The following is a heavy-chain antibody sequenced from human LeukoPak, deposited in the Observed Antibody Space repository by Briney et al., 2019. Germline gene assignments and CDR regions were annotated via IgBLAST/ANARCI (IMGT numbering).Heavy chain of an antibody. D-gene: IGHD6-19*01. CDR3: ARAQNGWLVFKEEYYFDY. CDR1: GFTFSSYW. V-gene: IGHV3-7*01. CDR2: IKQDGSEK. Sequence: AGGSLRLSCAASGFTFSSYWMSWVRQAPGKGLEWVANIKQDGSEKYYVDSVKGRFTISRDNAKNSLYLQMNSLRAEDTAVYYCARAQNGWLVFKEEYYFDYWGQGTLVTVSS. J-gene: IGHJ4*02.